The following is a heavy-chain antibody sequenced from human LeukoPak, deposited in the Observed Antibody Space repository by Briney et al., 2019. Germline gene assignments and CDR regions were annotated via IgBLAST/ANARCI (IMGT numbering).Heavy chain of an antibody. CDR1: GFTFSSYA. Sequence: GGSLRLSCAASGFTFSSYAMSWVRQAPGKGLEWVSAISGSGGSTYYADSVKGGFTISRDNSKNTLYVQMNSLRAEDTAVYYCAKDGGSGYYYFDYWGQGTLVTVSS. CDR3: AKDGGSGYYYFDY. CDR2: ISGSGGST. V-gene: IGHV3-23*01. J-gene: IGHJ4*02. D-gene: IGHD3-22*01.